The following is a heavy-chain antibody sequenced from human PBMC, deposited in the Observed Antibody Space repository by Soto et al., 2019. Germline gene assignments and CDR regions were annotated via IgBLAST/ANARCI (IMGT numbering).Heavy chain of an antibody. CDR2: IYWDDDK. CDR3: AHIGDSTGYYLEQWAFEH. CDR1: GFSLNTSGVG. V-gene: IGHV2-5*02. Sequence: QITLKESGPALVKPTQTLTLTCTFSGFSLNTSGVGVGWIRQPPGKALEWLALIYWDDDKRYSPYLKSRLTITKDTSKKQVVLTMTYMDPVDTATYFCAHIGDSTGYYLEQWAFEHWGRGTLVTVSS. D-gene: IGHD3-22*01. J-gene: IGHJ4*02.